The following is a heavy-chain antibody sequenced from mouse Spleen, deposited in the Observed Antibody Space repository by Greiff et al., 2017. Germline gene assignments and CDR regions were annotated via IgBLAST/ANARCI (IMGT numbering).Heavy chain of an antibody. CDR3: ARGLALYWYFDV. D-gene: IGHD3-3*01. J-gene: IGHJ1*01. Sequence: QVQLQQPGAELVKPGASVKLSCKASGYTFTSYWMHWVKQRPGQGLEWIGMIHPNSGSTNYNEKFKSKATLTVDKSSSTAYMQLSSLTSEDSAVYYCARGLALYWYFDVWGAGTTVTVSS. V-gene: IGHV1-64*01. CDR1: GYTFTSYW. CDR2: IHPNSGST.